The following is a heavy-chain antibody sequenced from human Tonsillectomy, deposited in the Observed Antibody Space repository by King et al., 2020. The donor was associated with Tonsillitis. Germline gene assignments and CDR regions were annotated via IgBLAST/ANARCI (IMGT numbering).Heavy chain of an antibody. J-gene: IGHJ6*02. V-gene: IGHV4-39*02. Sequence: LQLQESGPGLGKPSETLSLTCTVSGGSISNSSYSWGWIRQPPGKGLEWIGSIYFSGTTYYNTPLKSRVTLSVDTSKNQFSLKLRSVTAADTAVYYCAREAGGVIIRKYYYYGMDVWGQGTTVTVSS. CDR1: GGSISNSSYS. D-gene: IGHD3-3*01. CDR2: IYFSGTT. CDR3: AREAGGVIIRKYYYYGMDV.